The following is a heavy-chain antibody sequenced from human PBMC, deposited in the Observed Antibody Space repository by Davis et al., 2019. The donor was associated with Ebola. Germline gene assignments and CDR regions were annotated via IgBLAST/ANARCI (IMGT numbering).Heavy chain of an antibody. Sequence: SLTLSCAASAFTFSSYAMHWVRQAPGKGLEWVAVISYDGSNKYYADSVKGRFTISRDNSKNTLYLQMNSLRAEDTAVYYCAKDYLEIWGQGTMVTVSS. J-gene: IGHJ3*02. CDR2: ISYDGSNK. V-gene: IGHV3-30*04. CDR1: AFTFSSYA. CDR3: AKDYLEI.